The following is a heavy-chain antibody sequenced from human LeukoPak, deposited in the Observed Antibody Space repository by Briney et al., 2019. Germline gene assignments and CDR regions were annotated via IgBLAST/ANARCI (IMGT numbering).Heavy chain of an antibody. D-gene: IGHD4-23*01. CDR3: ARGRPHGNDY. J-gene: IGHJ4*02. V-gene: IGHV3-74*01. Sequence: VGSLRLSCAASGFTFSSYWMNWVRQAPGKGLVWVSRIASDGSSTTYADSVRGRFSISRDNAKNTLYLQMNSLRVEDTAVYYCARGRPHGNDYWGQGTLVTVSS. CDR1: GFTFSSYW. CDR2: IASDGSST.